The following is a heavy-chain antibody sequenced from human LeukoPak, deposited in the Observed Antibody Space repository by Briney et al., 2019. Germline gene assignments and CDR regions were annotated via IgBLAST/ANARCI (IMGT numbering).Heavy chain of an antibody. CDR3: APRVVGSAPFDY. CDR2: ISGSTGRT. Sequence: PGGSLRLSCAASGFTFSSYGMSWVRQAPGEGLEWVSAISGSTGRTYYADSVKGRFTISRDNSKNTLYLQMNNLRGEDTAVYYCAPRVVGSAPFDYWGQGTLVTVSS. D-gene: IGHD2-15*01. CDR1: GFTFSSYG. V-gene: IGHV3-23*01. J-gene: IGHJ4*02.